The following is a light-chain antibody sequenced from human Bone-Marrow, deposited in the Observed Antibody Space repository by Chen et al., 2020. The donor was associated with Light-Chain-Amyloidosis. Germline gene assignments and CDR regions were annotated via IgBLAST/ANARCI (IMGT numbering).Light chain of an antibody. Sequence: DIQMTQSPSSLSAFVGDRVTITCRPSQFISSYLSWYQQRPGKAPKLLIFGASSLPSGVPSRFSGSGSGTDFTLTISSLEPEDFAMYYCQQSYTSPYTFGGGTKVEI. J-gene: IGKJ4*01. CDR2: GAS. CDR3: QQSYTSPYT. CDR1: QFISSY. V-gene: IGKV1-39*01.